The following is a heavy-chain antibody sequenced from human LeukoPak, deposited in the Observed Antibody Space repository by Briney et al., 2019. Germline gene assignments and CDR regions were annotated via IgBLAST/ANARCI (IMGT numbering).Heavy chain of an antibody. J-gene: IGHJ4*02. CDR1: GITFSNYD. CDR3: VKVGKYYYGSGSYYNLDY. Sequence: GGSLRLSCAASGITFSNYDMNWVRQAPGKGLEWVSAISGSGGSTYYAVSVKGRFTISRDNSKNTLYLQMSSLRAEDTAVYYCVKVGKYYYGSGSYYNLDYWGQGTLVTVSS. D-gene: IGHD3-10*01. V-gene: IGHV3-23*01. CDR2: ISGSGGST.